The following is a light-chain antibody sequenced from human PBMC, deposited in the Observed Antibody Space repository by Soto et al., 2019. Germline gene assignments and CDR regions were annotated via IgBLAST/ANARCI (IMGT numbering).Light chain of an antibody. CDR3: CSYAGSSTPVV. CDR2: EGS. V-gene: IGLV2-23*01. CDR1: SSDVGSYNL. Sequence: QSALTQPASVSGSPGQSITISCTGTSSDVGSYNLVSWYQQHPGKAPKLMIYEGSKRPSGVTNHFSGSKSGNTASLTISGLQADDEADYYCCSYAGSSTPVVFGGGTKLTVL. J-gene: IGLJ2*01.